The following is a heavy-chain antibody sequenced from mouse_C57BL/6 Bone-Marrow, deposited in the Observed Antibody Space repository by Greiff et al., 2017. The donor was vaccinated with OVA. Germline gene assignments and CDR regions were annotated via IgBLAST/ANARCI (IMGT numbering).Heavy chain of an antibody. CDR3: NYYGSSLGY. V-gene: IGHV1-82*01. D-gene: IGHD1-1*01. CDR2: IYPGDGDT. Sequence: QVQLQQSGPELVKPGASVKISCKASGYAFSSSWMTWVKQRPGKGLEWIGRIYPGDGDTNYNGKFKGKATLTADKSSSTAYMQLSSLTSEDSAVYFCNYYGSSLGYWGQGTTLTVSS. CDR1: GYAFSSSW. J-gene: IGHJ2*01.